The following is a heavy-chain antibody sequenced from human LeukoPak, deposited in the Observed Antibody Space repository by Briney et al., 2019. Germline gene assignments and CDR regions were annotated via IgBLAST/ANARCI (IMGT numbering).Heavy chain of an antibody. J-gene: IGHJ6*03. V-gene: IGHV5-51*01. D-gene: IGHD3-10*01. CDR1: GYSFTTYW. Sequence: GESLKISCKGSGYSFTTYWIGWVRQMPGKGLEWMGIIYPDDSDAKYSPSFQGQVTISADKSISTAYLQWSSLKASDTAMYYCARRSYYSYPMDVWGKGTTVTVSS. CDR2: IYPDDSDA. CDR3: ARRSYYSYPMDV.